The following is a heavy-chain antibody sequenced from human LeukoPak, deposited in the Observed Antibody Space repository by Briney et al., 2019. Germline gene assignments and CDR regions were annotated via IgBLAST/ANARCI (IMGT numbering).Heavy chain of an antibody. CDR1: GYTFNHFD. Sequence: ASVKVSCKASGYTFNHFDINWVRQATGQGLEWMGWINPKSGNTGYAEKFQGRVTFSRNTSIETVYMVLSSLKSEDTAIYYCARESSSSSSNWFDPWGQGTLVTVSS. CDR3: ARESSSSSSNWFDP. D-gene: IGHD6-6*01. CDR2: INPKSGNT. J-gene: IGHJ5*02. V-gene: IGHV1-8*03.